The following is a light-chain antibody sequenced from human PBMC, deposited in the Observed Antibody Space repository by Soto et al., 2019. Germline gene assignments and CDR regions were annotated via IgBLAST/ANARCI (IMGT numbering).Light chain of an antibody. CDR1: SSDMGGDNL. Sequence: QSVLTQPASVSGSPGQSITISCTGSSSDMGGDNLVSWYQQLPGKAPKLMIYDVSKRPSGDSNRFSGSKSGNTASLTISGLQAEDDAYYCCCSYASTYVFGGGTKLTVL. V-gene: IGLV2-23*02. CDR2: DVS. J-gene: IGLJ1*01. CDR3: CSYASTYV.